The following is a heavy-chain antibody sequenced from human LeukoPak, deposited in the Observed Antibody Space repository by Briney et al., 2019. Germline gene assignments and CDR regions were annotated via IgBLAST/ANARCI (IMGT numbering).Heavy chain of an antibody. Sequence: GESLKISCKDSGYRFSSYWIAWVRQMPGKGLEYIGIIYPGDSDTRYSPSFQGQVTISADKSISTAYLQWSSLKASDTAMYYCARGYDYFDYWGQGTLVTVSS. CDR1: GYRFSSYW. V-gene: IGHV5-51*01. J-gene: IGHJ4*02. D-gene: IGHD1-1*01. CDR3: ARGYDYFDY. CDR2: IYPGDSDT.